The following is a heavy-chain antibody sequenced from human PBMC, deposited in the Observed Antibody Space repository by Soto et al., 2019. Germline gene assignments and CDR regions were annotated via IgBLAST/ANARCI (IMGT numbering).Heavy chain of an antibody. CDR3: AMAAILDYHYAMDV. D-gene: IGHD2-2*01. CDR1: GFTFNSYS. V-gene: IGHV3-21*04. J-gene: IGHJ6*02. Sequence: PGGSLRLSCAASGFTFNSYSVNWVRQAPGKGLEWVASISSGSVHIDFADSVKGRFTISRDDVTNSVSLQMDSLTSEDTAIYYCAMAAILDYHYAMDVWGQGTTVPVSS. CDR2: ISSGSVHI.